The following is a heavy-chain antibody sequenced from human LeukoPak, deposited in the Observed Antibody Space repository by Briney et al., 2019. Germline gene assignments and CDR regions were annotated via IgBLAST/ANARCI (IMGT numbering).Heavy chain of an antibody. D-gene: IGHD6-19*01. V-gene: IGHV4-39*02. Sequence: PSETLSLTCTVSGGSISSNTYSWGWIRQPPGKGLEWIGSIYYGGSAYYNPSLKSRVTISVDTSKNHFSLKLTSVTAADTAVYYCGRAAFSNGCNYWGQGTLVTVSS. CDR3: GRAAFSNGCNY. CDR2: IYYGGSA. J-gene: IGHJ4*02. CDR1: GGSISSNTYS.